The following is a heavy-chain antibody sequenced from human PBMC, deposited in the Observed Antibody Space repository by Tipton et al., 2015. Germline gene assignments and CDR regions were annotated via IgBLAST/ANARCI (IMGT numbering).Heavy chain of an antibody. CDR3: ARDLEHGMDV. D-gene: IGHD5-24*01. CDR1: SDSISKYY. CDR2: IYHSASS. J-gene: IGHJ6*02. Sequence: LRLSCSVSSDSISKYYWSWIRQPPGRGLEWIGYIYHSASSNYNPSLKSRVTISLDTSKNQVSLKLSSVTAADTAVYYCARDLEHGMDVWGQGTTVTVSS. V-gene: IGHV4-59*01.